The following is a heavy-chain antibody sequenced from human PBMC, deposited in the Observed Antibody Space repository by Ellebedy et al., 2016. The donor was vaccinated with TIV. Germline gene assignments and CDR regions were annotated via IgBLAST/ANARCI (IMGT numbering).Heavy chain of an antibody. J-gene: IGHJ4*02. CDR1: GFTFSSFW. CDR3: ARDSRSTLFLDY. Sequence: GESLKISCAASGFTFSSFWMTWVRQAPGKGLEWVANIKYDGSEEYYAASVKGRFTISRDNAKNSLYLQMDSLRAEDTAVYYCARDSRSTLFLDYWGQGTLVTVSS. D-gene: IGHD6-6*01. V-gene: IGHV3-7*01. CDR2: IKYDGSEE.